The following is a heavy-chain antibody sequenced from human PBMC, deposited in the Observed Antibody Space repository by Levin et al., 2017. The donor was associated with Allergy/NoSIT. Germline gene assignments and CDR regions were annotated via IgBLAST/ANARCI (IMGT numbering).Heavy chain of an antibody. D-gene: IGHD1-14*01. CDR3: ARLNHTDSLNFHGMDV. Sequence: ASETLSLTGSVSGDSVTRTSSYWGWIRQPPGKGLEWIGSIHYSGSTYYNPSLKSRVTVSVDTSKNQFSLRLTSVTAADTAVYYCARLNHTDSLNFHGMDVWGQGTTVTVSS. CDR2: IHYSGST. V-gene: IGHV4-39*01. CDR1: GDSVTRTSSY. J-gene: IGHJ6*02.